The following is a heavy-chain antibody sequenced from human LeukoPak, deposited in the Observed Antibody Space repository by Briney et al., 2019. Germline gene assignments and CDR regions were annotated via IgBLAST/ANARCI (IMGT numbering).Heavy chain of an antibody. D-gene: IGHD1-1*01. V-gene: IGHV3-53*01. Sequence: GGSLRLSCAASGFTVSSNHMSWVRQAPGKGLEWVSDIYSGGSTDYADSVKGRFTISRDNLKNTLYLQMNTLRAEDTAVYYCARGPAGYNWGQGTLVTVSS. CDR1: GFTVSSNH. CDR3: ARGPAGYN. CDR2: IYSGGST. J-gene: IGHJ4*02.